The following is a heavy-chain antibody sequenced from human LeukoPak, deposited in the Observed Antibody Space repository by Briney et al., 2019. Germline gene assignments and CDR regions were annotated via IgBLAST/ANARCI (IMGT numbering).Heavy chain of an antibody. J-gene: IGHJ4*02. V-gene: IGHV4-38-2*02. CDR3: ARDYYFDS. CDR1: GYSISRGYY. CDR2: IYHSGST. Sequence: QVQLQESGPGLVKPSETLSPTCTVSGYSISRGYYWGWIRPPPGKGLEWIGTIYHSGSTSYNPSLKSRVTISVDTSKNQFSLNLTSVTAADTALYYCARDYYFDSWGQGTLVTVSS.